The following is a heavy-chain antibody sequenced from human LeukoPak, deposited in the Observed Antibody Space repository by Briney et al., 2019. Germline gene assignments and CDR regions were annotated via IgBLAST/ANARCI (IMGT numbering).Heavy chain of an antibody. J-gene: IGHJ4*02. CDR3: AKAYSSVWSHIGHFDH. CDR2: IYTSGST. D-gene: IGHD6-19*01. V-gene: IGHV4-4*07. Sequence: PSETLSLTCAVSGGSISNYYWSWIRQPAGNGLEWIGRIYTSGSTNYNPSLKSRVTMSVDTSKNQFSLKLNSVTAADTAVYYCAKAYSSVWSHIGHFDHWGQGTLVTVSS. CDR1: GGSISNYY.